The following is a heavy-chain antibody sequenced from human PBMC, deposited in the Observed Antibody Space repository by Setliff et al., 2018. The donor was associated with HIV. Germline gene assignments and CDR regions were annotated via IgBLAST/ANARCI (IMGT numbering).Heavy chain of an antibody. J-gene: IGHJ4*02. Sequence: EASVKVSCKASGYTFTNYDINWVRQATGQGLEWMGGIIPIFGTANYAQKFQGRVTITADESTSTAYMELRSLRSDDTAVYYCARVYYGSGSTGDYWGQGTLVTVSS. CDR1: GYTFTNYD. D-gene: IGHD3-10*01. CDR2: IIPIFGTA. CDR3: ARVYYGSGSTGDY. V-gene: IGHV1-69*13.